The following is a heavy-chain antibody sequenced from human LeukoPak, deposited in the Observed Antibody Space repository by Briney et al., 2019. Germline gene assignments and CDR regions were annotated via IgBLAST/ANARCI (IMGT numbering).Heavy chain of an antibody. CDR1: GCTFSSYE. D-gene: IGHD2-2*01. Sequence: PGGSLRLSCAASGCTFSSYEMNWVRQAPGKGLEWVSYISSSGSTIYYADSVKGRFTISIDNAKNSLYLQMNSLRAEDTAVYYCARLWAAAAAFDYWGQGTLVTVSS. V-gene: IGHV3-48*03. J-gene: IGHJ4*02. CDR3: ARLWAAAAAFDY. CDR2: ISSSGSTI.